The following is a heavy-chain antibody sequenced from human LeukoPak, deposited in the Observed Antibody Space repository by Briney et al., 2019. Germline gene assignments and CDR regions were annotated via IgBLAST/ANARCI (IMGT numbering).Heavy chain of an antibody. CDR2: ITSSGDTI. V-gene: IGHV3-48*01. CDR3: AKDLSGGDYYYGMDV. J-gene: IGHJ6*02. CDR1: GFTFSAYA. Sequence: GGSLRLSCAASGFTFSAYALNWVRQTPGKGLEWLSYITSSGDTIYYADSVKGRLTISRDNSKNTLYLQMNSLRPEDTAVYYCAKDLSGGDYYYGMDVWGQGTTVTVSS. D-gene: IGHD6-19*01.